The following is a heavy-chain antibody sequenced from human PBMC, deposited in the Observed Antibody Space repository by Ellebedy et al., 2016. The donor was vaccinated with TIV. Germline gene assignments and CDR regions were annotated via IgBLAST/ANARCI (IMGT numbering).Heavy chain of an antibody. V-gene: IGHV1-2*02. CDR3: AREPHDYGNWFDP. D-gene: IGHD4-17*01. CDR2: INPNSGGT. J-gene: IGHJ5*02. Sequence: AASVKVSCKASGYTFTGYYMHWVRQAPGQGLEWMGWINPNSGGTNYAQKFQGRVTMTRDTSISTAYMELSSLRSEDTAVYYCAREPHDYGNWFDPWGQGTLVTVSS. CDR1: GYTFTGYY.